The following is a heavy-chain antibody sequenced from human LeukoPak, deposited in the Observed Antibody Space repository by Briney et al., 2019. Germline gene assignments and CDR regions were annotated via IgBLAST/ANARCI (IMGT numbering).Heavy chain of an antibody. V-gene: IGHV4-59*01. J-gene: IGHJ4*02. D-gene: IGHD6-13*01. CDR3: ARQPSSWFTSFDS. CDR2: ISYSGNT. CDR1: GGSISSYY. Sequence: PSETLSLTCTVSGGSISSYYWSWIRQPPGKGLEWIGYISYSGNTNYNPSLKSRVTISVDTSKNQFSLKLSSVTAADTAVYYCARQPSSWFTSFDSWGQGTLVTVSS.